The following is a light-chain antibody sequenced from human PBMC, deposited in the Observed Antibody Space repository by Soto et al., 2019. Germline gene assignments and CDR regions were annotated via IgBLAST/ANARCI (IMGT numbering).Light chain of an antibody. CDR3: LQYGSSPYT. J-gene: IGKJ2*01. V-gene: IGKV3-20*01. CDR1: QSVSSSY. CDR2: GAS. Sequence: EIVLTQSPGTLSLSPGERTTLSCRASQSVSSSYLAWYQQKPGQAPRPLIYGASSRATGIPDRFCGSGSGTDFTLTISRLEPEDFAVYYYLQYGSSPYTFGQGTKLEIK.